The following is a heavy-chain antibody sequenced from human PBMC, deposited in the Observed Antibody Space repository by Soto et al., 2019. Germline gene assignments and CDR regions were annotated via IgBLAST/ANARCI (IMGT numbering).Heavy chain of an antibody. CDR1: GYNFANYW. J-gene: IGHJ5*02. CDR3: ARRRYYSQDLDP. D-gene: IGHD3-10*01. Sequence: GESLKISCKASGYNFANYWIGWVRQRPGEGPEWMGIIHPTDSTTLYSPSVQGHVTISADNSITTAYLQWFSLEASDTAMYYCARRRYYSQDLDPCGQGPQVTVYS. CDR2: IHPTDSTT. V-gene: IGHV5-51*01.